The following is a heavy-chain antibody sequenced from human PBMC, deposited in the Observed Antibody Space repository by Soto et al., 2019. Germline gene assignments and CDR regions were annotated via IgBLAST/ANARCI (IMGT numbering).Heavy chain of an antibody. V-gene: IGHV1-18*01. J-gene: IGHJ5*01. CDR2: ISAYSGDT. CDR1: GFTFNSYG. Sequence: GASVKVSCKSFGFTFNSYGINWVRQAPGQGLQWVGWISAYSGDTKYVENLQGRVTMTTDTSTSTVYMEMRNLRSDDTAIYYCARSPPPLGRFDSWGQGTLVTVSS. CDR3: ARSPPPLGRFDS.